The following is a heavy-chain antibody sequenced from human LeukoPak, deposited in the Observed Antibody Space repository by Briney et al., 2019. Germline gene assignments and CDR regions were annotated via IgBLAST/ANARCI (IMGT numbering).Heavy chain of an antibody. CDR3: ARDGYDYGDYFDF. V-gene: IGHV4-59*01. CDR2: IGST. Sequence: SETLSLTCTVSGGSISGYKWSWIRQPPGKGLEWIGYIGSTNYNPSLKSRVTRSVDTYKRQFSLKLTSVTAADTAVYYCARDGYDYGDYFDFWGQGTLVTVSP. CDR1: GGSISGYK. J-gene: IGHJ4*02. D-gene: IGHD4-17*01.